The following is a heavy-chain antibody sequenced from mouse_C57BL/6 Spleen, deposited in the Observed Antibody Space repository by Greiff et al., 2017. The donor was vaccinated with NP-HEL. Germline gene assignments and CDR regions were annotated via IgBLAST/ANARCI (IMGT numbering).Heavy chain of an antibody. D-gene: IGHD5-5*01. CDR3: ARSDYHGGY. J-gene: IGHJ2*01. V-gene: IGHV1-69*01. CDR2: IDLSDSYT. CDR1: GYTFTSYW. Sequence: QVQLQQPGAELVMPGASVKLSCKASGYTFTSYWMHWVKQRPGQGLEWIGEIDLSDSYTNYNQKFKGKSTLTVDKSTSTAYMQLRSLTSEDAAVYDCARSDYHGGYWGQGTTLTVSS.